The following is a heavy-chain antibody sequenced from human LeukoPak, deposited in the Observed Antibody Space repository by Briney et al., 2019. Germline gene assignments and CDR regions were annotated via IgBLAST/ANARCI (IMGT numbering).Heavy chain of an antibody. CDR1: GYTFTSYD. J-gene: IGHJ5*02. CDR3: ARGIIVGATPWFDP. V-gene: IGHV1-8*01. D-gene: IGHD1-26*01. CDR2: MNPNSGNT. Sequence: ASVKVSCKASGYTFTSYDINWVRQATGQGLEWMGWMNPNSGNTGYAQKFQGRVTMTRNTSISTAYMELSSLRSEDTAVYYCARGIIVGATPWFDPWGQGTLVTVSS.